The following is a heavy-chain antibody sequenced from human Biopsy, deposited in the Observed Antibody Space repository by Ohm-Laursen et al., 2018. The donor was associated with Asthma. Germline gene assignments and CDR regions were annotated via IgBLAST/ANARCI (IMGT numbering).Heavy chain of an antibody. D-gene: IGHD3-3*01. CDR3: AKWDTYYDFWSGYYARYNYYYYGMDV. J-gene: IGHJ6*02. Sequence: SLRLSCTASGFTFSSYGMHWVRQAPGKGLEWVAVISYDGSNKYYADSVKGRFTISRDNSKNTLYLQMNSLRAEDTAVYYCAKWDTYYDFWSGYYARYNYYYYGMDVWGQGTTVTVSS. CDR2: ISYDGSNK. CDR1: GFTFSSYG. V-gene: IGHV3-30*18.